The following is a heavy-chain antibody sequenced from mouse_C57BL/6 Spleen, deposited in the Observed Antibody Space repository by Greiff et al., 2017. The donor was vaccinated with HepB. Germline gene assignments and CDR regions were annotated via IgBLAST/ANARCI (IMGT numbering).Heavy chain of an antibody. Sequence: QVQLQQPGAELVKPGASVKLSCKASGYTFTSYWMHWVKQRPGQGLEWIGMIHPNSGSTNYNEKFKSKATLTVDKSSSTAYMQLSSLTSEDSAVYYCARLYGNYFYYFDYWGQGTTLTVSS. D-gene: IGHD2-1*01. V-gene: IGHV1-64*01. CDR1: GYTFTSYW. CDR2: IHPNSGST. J-gene: IGHJ2*01. CDR3: ARLYGNYFYYFDY.